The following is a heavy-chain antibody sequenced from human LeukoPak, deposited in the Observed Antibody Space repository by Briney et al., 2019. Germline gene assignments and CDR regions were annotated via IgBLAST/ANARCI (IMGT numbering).Heavy chain of an antibody. CDR1: GGSFSGYY. CDR2: INHSGST. V-gene: IGHV4-34*01. CDR3: ARAYSSSWYRWGNWFDP. J-gene: IGHJ5*02. Sequence: SETLSLTCAVYGGSFSGYYWSWIRQPPGKGLKWIGEINHSGSTNYNPSLKSRVTISVDTSKNQFSLKLSSVTAADTAVYYCARAYSSSWYRWGNWFDPWGQGTLVTVSS. D-gene: IGHD6-13*01.